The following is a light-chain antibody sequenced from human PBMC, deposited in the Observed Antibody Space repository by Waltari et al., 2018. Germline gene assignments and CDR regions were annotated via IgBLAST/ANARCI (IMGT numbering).Light chain of an antibody. V-gene: IGLV2-14*03. CDR1: IHDVGGYYY. CDR2: DVA. J-gene: IGLJ2*01. Sequence: QSALPQPASVSGSPGQSLTISCTGPIHDVGGYYYVSWYQQHPGKAPQLLIYDVATRPSGVSDRFAASKSGNTASLTISGLQAEDEADYYCCSHRSGNTLGVFGGGTKLTVL. CDR3: CSHRSGNTLGV.